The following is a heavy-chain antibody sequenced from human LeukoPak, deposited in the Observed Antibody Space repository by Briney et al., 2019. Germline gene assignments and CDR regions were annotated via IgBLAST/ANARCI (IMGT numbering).Heavy chain of an antibody. CDR3: ARDGSGSPDY. CDR2: ISGSGGST. CDR1: GFTFSSYA. D-gene: IGHD3-10*01. Sequence: GASLRLSCAASGFTFSSYAMSWVRQAPGKGLEWVSAISGSGGSTYYADSVKGRFTISRDNAKNSLYLQMNSLRAEDTAVYYCARDGSGSPDYWGQGTLVTVSS. V-gene: IGHV3-23*01. J-gene: IGHJ4*02.